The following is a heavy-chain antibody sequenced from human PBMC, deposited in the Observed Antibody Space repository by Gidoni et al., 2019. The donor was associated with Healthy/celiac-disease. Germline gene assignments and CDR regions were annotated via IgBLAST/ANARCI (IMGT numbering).Heavy chain of an antibody. CDR2: T. V-gene: IGHV4-4*07. Sequence: TNYNPSLKSRVTMSVDTSKNQFSLKLSSVTAADTAVYYCARDPGTAMVRDAFDIWGQGTMVTVSS. J-gene: IGHJ3*02. CDR3: ARDPGTAMVRDAFDI. D-gene: IGHD5-18*01.